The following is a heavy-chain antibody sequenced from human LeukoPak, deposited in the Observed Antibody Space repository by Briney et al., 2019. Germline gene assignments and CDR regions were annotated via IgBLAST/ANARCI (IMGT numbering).Heavy chain of an antibody. D-gene: IGHD3-10*01. CDR1: GFTFVSNA. J-gene: IGHJ4*02. Sequence: PGGSLRLSCVASGFTFVSNAMSWVRQAPGRGLEWVSAISGSGDRTHYADSVKGRFTVSRDTSKSTLFLQMNSLRAEDTAVYYCAKLLRGVVVPYFDYWGQGTLVTVSS. CDR3: AKLLRGVVVPYFDY. CDR2: ISGSGDRT. V-gene: IGHV3-23*01.